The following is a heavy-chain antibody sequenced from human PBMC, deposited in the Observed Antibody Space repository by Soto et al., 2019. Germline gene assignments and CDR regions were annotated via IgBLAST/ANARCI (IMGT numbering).Heavy chain of an antibody. J-gene: IGHJ4*02. Sequence: GGSLRLSCAASGFTFSDYAMSWVRQSPGKGLEWVSAISASGGTTYYADSVRGRFTISRDNSKNTLYLQMNSLRAEDTVVYYCAKDRKSGSGWYWDYWGQGTLVTVSS. CDR3: AKDRKSGSGWYWDY. D-gene: IGHD6-19*01. V-gene: IGHV3-23*01. CDR2: ISASGGTT. CDR1: GFTFSDYA.